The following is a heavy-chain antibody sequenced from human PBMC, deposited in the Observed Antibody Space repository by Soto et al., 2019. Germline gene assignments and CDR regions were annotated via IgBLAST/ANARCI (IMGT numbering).Heavy chain of an antibody. CDR2: ISSSGSTI. CDR1: GFTFSDYY. D-gene: IGHD2-15*01. V-gene: IGHV3-11*01. J-gene: IGHJ4*02. CDR3: ARVMVGVVAATWYFDY. Sequence: PGGSLRLSFAASGFTFSDYYMSWIRQAPGKGLEWASYISSSGSTIYYADSVKGRFTISRDNAKNSLYLQMNSLRAEDTAVYYCARVMVGVVAATWYFDYWGQGTLVTVSS.